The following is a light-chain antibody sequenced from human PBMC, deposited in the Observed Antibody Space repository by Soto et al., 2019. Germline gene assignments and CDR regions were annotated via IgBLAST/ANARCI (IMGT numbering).Light chain of an antibody. CDR1: QNILRN. Sequence: IVMTQSPATLSVSPGETATLSCRAPQNILRNLAWYQHKPGQPPRLLIYGASTRATGIPARFSGSGSGTDFTLTISRLEPEDFAVYYCQQYGGSPLAFGGGTKGDIK. J-gene: IGKJ4*01. V-gene: IGKV3-15*01. CDR2: GAS. CDR3: QQYGGSPLA.